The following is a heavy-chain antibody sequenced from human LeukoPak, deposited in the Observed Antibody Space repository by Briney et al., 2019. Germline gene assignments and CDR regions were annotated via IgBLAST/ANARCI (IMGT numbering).Heavy chain of an antibody. CDR1: GGSFSGYF. CDR3: ARGSGSSSRNDY. D-gene: IGHD6-13*01. Sequence: SETLSLTCAIYGGSFSGYFWSWFRHPPGKGLEWIWEINRSGSTNYNSSLSLKSRVTISVDTSKNQFSLKLSSVTAADTAVYYCARGSGSSSRNDYWGQGTLVTVSS. V-gene: IGHV4-34*01. CDR2: INRSGST. J-gene: IGHJ4*02.